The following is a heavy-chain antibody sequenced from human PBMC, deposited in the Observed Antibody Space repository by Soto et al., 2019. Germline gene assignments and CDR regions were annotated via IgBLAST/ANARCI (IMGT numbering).Heavy chain of an antibody. CDR1: GYTFSTSG. Sequence: QVQLVQSGAEVRKPGASVKVSCKASGYTFSTSGMSWLRQAPGQGLEWMGWISTYNGDTNDAPKFQDRVTMTSDTCTSTVYMELRSLRSDDTAVYYCASAGAAPYYYYGMDVWGQGTRVTVSS. D-gene: IGHD2-15*01. V-gene: IGHV1-18*01. CDR3: ASAGAAPYYYYGMDV. J-gene: IGHJ6*02. CDR2: ISTYNGDT.